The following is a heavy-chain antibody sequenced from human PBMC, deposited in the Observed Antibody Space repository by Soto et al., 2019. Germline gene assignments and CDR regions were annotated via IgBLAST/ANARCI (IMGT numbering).Heavy chain of an antibody. CDR1: GFTFSSYA. D-gene: IGHD6-13*01. Sequence: PGGSLRLSCAASGFTFSSYAMSWVRQAPGKGLEWVSSISGSGDKTFYADSVKGRFTISRDNSQNTLYHQMNSLRAEDTAVYYCARVSSWSCFDYWGQGT. CDR2: ISGSGDKT. V-gene: IGHV3-23*01. J-gene: IGHJ4*02. CDR3: ARVSSWSCFDY.